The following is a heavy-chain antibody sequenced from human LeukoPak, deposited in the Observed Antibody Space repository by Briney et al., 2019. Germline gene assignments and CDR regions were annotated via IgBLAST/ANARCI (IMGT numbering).Heavy chain of an antibody. CDR1: GLIFRSYG. V-gene: IGHV3-30*03. CDR3: ARDCSGGSCSLPDY. D-gene: IGHD2-15*01. J-gene: IGHJ4*02. Sequence: SGGSLRLSCAASGLIFRSYGMHWVRQAPGKGLEWVAVISYDGSNKYYADSVKGRFTISRDNAKNSLYLQMSSLRAEDTAVYYCARDCSGGSCSLPDYWGQGTLVTVSS. CDR2: ISYDGSNK.